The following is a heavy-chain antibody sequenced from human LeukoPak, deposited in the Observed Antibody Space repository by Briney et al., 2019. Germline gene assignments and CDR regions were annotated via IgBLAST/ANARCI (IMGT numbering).Heavy chain of an antibody. J-gene: IGHJ4*02. Sequence: GRSLRPSCAASGFTFDDYAMHWVRQAPGKGLEWVANIKQDGSEKYYVDSVRGRFTISRDNAKNSLSLQMNSLRAEDTAVYYCASNYGGWGQGTLVTVSS. CDR3: ASNYGG. CDR2: IKQDGSEK. D-gene: IGHD4-11*01. CDR1: GFTFDDYA. V-gene: IGHV3-7*03.